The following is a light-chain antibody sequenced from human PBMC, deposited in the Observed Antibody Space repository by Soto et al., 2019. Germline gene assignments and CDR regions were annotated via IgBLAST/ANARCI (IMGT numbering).Light chain of an antibody. CDR1: SIAVGGYTY. J-gene: IGLJ1*01. Sequence: QSALTQPPSACGSPGQAATISCSETSIAVGGYTYVSWLQQHPGKARKLWIYEVRKRPSGVPARFSGSKSGNTASLTVSGLQAEDEADYYCSSYGGSNTLVFGTGTKVTVL. CDR3: SSYGGSNTLV. V-gene: IGLV2-8*01. CDR2: EVR.